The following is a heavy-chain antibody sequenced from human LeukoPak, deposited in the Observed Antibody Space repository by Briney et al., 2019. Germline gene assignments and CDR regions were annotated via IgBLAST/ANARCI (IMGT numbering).Heavy chain of an antibody. Sequence: GRSLRLSCAASGFTFDDYAMHWVRQAPGKGLEWVSGISWNSGSIGYADSVKGRFTISRDNAKNSLYLQMNSLRAEDTAVYYCAREYPTVWFGEPIDYWGQGTLVTVSS. D-gene: IGHD3-10*01. J-gene: IGHJ4*02. V-gene: IGHV3-9*01. CDR3: AREYPTVWFGEPIDY. CDR1: GFTFDDYA. CDR2: ISWNSGSI.